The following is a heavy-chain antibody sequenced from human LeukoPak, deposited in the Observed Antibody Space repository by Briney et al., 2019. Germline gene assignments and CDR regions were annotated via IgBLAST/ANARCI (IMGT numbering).Heavy chain of an antibody. V-gene: IGHV3-7*01. D-gene: IGHD3-22*01. J-gene: IGHJ4*02. CDR2: IKQDGSEK. CDR1: GFTFDDYG. Sequence: GGSLRLSCAASGFTFDDYGMSWVRQAPGEGLEWVANIKQDGSEKYYVDSVKGRFTISRDNAKNSLYLQMNSLRAEDTGVYYCAREQPYYYDSSGTALMAEIKYYFDYWGQGTLVTVSS. CDR3: AREQPYYYDSSGTALMAEIKYYFDY.